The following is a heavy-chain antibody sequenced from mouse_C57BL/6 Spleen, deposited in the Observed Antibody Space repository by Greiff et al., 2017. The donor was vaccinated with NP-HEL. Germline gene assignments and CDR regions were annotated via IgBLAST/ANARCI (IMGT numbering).Heavy chain of an antibody. J-gene: IGHJ3*01. CDR3: AIYDEVCAY. CDR2: FHPYNDDT. Sequence: QVQLKQSGAELVKPGASVKMSCKASGYTFTTYPIHWVKQNPGKGLEWIGYFHPYNDDTKYNEQFKGKATLTVEKSSSTVYLELSRLTSDDSAVYYCAIYDEVCAYWGQGTPVTVSA. CDR1: GYTFTTYP. V-gene: IGHV1-47*01. D-gene: IGHD2-12*01.